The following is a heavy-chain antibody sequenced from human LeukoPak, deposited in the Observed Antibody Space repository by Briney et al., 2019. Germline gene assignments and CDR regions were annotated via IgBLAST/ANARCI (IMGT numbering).Heavy chain of an antibody. V-gene: IGHV4-59*01. CDR2: IYYSGST. Sequence: SETLCLTCTVSGGSISSYYWSWIRQPPGKGLEWIGYIYYSGSTNYNPSLKSRVTISVDTSKNQFSLKLSSVTAADTAVYYCARVRVWGSYRYTDDAFDIWGQGTMVTVSS. J-gene: IGHJ3*02. CDR3: ARVRVWGSYRYTDDAFDI. CDR1: GGSISSYY. D-gene: IGHD3-16*02.